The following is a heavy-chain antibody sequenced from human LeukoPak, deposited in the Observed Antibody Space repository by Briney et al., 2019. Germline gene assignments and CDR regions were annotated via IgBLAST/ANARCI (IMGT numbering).Heavy chain of an antibody. Sequence: GESLKISCKGSGYSFTSYWIGWVRQMPGKGLEWMGIIYPGDSDTRYSPSFQGQVTISADKSINTAYLQWSSLKASDTAMYYCATSYYYDSSGYYKFDYWGQGTLVTVSS. V-gene: IGHV5-51*01. D-gene: IGHD3-22*01. CDR3: ATSYYYDSSGYYKFDY. CDR2: IYPGDSDT. J-gene: IGHJ4*02. CDR1: GYSFTSYW.